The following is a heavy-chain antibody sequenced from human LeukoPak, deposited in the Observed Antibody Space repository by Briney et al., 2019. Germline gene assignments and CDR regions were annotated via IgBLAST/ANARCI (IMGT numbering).Heavy chain of an antibody. V-gene: IGHV3-33*01. J-gene: IGHJ4*02. CDR3: ARDRHYYDSSGYPREFDY. CDR2: IWYDGSNK. CDR1: GFTFSSYG. Sequence: GGSLRLSCAASGFTFSSYGMHWVRQVPGKGLEWVAVIWYDGSNKYYADSVKGRFTISRDNSKNTLYLQMNSPRAEDTAVYYCARDRHYYDSSGYPREFDYWGQGTLVAVSS. D-gene: IGHD3-22*01.